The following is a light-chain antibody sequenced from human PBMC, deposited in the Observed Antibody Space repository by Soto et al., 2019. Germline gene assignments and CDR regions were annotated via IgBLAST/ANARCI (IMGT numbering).Light chain of an antibody. Sequence: QSALTQPASVSGSPGQSITISCTGTSSDVGGYNYVSWYQQHPGKAPKLVIYEVSNRPSGVSNRFSGSKSGNTASLTISGLQAEDEAEYYCSSYTSSSTLGVFGTGTKVTVL. CDR1: SSDVGGYNY. J-gene: IGLJ1*01. CDR3: SSYTSSSTLGV. V-gene: IGLV2-14*01. CDR2: EVS.